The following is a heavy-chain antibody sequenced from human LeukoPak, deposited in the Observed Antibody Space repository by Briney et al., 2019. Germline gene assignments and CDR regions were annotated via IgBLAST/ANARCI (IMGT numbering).Heavy chain of an antibody. CDR1: GGSISSHH. D-gene: IGHD3-3*01. CDR3: ARGPDFWSQTSYYYYYYMDV. V-gene: IGHV4-59*11. Sequence: PSETLSLTCTVSGGSISSHHWSWIRQPPGKGLEWIGYIYYSGSTNYNPSLKSRVTISVDTSKNQFSLKLSSVTAADTAVYYCARGPDFWSQTSYYYYYYMDVWGKGTTVTVSS. CDR2: IYYSGST. J-gene: IGHJ6*03.